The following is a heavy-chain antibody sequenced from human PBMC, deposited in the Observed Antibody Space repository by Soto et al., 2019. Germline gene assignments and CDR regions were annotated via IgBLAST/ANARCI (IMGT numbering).Heavy chain of an antibody. J-gene: IGHJ6*03. Sequence: QVQLVQSGAEVKKSGTSVKVSCKASGGTFRNYTISWVRQAPGQGLEWMGRIIPILGIANYPQKFQGRVTITADKSTNTAYSELSSLRSEDTAMYYCAKVSEMGSVTEGYYYYMDVWGKGTTVTVSS. V-gene: IGHV1-69*02. CDR1: GGTFRNYT. D-gene: IGHD3-10*01. CDR3: AKVSEMGSVTEGYYYYMDV. CDR2: IIPILGIA.